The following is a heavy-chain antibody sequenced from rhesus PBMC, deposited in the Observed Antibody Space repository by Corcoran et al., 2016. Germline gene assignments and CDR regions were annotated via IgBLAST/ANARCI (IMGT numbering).Heavy chain of an antibody. CDR1: GGSISGGYD. V-gene: IGHV4-76*01. Sequence: QVQLQESGPGVVKPSETLSLPCAVSGGSISGGYDWSWIRQPPGKGLEWIGYIYGSSGSTNYNPSLKNRVTISKDASKNEFSLKLSSVTAADTAVYYCARAGYSSGWYYFDYWGQGVLVTVSS. D-gene: IGHD6-31*01. CDR2: IYGSSGST. CDR3: ARAGYSSGWYYFDY. J-gene: IGHJ4*01.